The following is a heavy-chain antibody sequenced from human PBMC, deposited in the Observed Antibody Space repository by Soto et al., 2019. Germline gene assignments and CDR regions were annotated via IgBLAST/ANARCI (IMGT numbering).Heavy chain of an antibody. J-gene: IGHJ6*02. Sequence: GESLKISCQDSGHSFTNYWIVWVRQMPGKGLEWMGTIYPDDSETNYSPSFQGQVTISADKSINTAYLQWSSLKASDTAIDYCATTQSSATFKTYYYDMHVWGQGTTVTVSS. CDR2: IYPDDSET. CDR3: ATTQSSATFKTYYYDMHV. D-gene: IGHD3-10*01. CDR1: GHSFTNYW. V-gene: IGHV5-51*01.